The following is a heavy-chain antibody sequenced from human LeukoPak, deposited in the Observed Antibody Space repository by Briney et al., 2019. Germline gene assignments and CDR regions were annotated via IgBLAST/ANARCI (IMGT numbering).Heavy chain of an antibody. Sequence: SQTLSLTCAVSGGSIDSGGFCWAWIRQSPGKGLEWIGYIYYSGSTYYNPSLKSRVTISVDTSKNQFSLKMSSVTAAETAVYYCARGITRRRTFDIWGQGTMVTVSS. CDR2: IYYSGST. J-gene: IGHJ3*02. CDR1: GGSIDSGGFC. V-gene: IGHV4-30-2*05. D-gene: IGHD3-10*01. CDR3: ARGITRRRTFDI.